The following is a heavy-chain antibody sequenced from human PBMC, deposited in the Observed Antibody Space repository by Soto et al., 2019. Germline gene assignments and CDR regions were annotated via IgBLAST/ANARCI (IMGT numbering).Heavy chain of an antibody. Sequence: GSLRLSCAASGFTFSSYWMHWVRQAPGKGLVWVSRINSDGSSTGYADSVKGRFTISRDNSKNTLYLQMNSLRAEDTAVYYCAKDPEYSYGSVWFYFDYWGQGTLVTVSS. D-gene: IGHD5-18*01. CDR2: INSDGSST. CDR3: AKDPEYSYGSVWFYFDY. V-gene: IGHV3-74*01. CDR1: GFTFSSYW. J-gene: IGHJ4*02.